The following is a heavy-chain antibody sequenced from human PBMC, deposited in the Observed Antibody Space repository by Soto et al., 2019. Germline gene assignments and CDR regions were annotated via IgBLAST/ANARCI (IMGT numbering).Heavy chain of an antibody. J-gene: IGHJ3*02. D-gene: IGHD5-12*01. V-gene: IGHV4-31*03. Sequence: SETLSLTCTVSGGSISSGGYYWSWIRQHPGKGLEWIGYIYYSGSTYYNPSLKSRVTISVDTSKNQFSLKLSSVTAADTAVYYCASGGYSGYDGYDAFDIWGQGTMVTVSS. CDR3: ASGGYSGYDGYDAFDI. CDR2: IYYSGST. CDR1: GGSISSGGYY.